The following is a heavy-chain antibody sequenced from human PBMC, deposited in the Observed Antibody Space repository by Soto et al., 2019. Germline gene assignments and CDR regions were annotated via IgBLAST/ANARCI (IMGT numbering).Heavy chain of an antibody. D-gene: IGHD3-3*01. CDR2: IKQDGSEK. V-gene: IGHV3-7*01. Sequence: SGGSLRLSCAASGFTFSSYWMSWVRQAPGKGLEWVANIKQDGSEKYYVDSVKGRFTISRDNAKNSLYLQMNSLRAEDTAVYYCAREGFLEWLSPYGMDVWGQGTTVTVSS. J-gene: IGHJ6*02. CDR1: GFTFSSYW. CDR3: AREGFLEWLSPYGMDV.